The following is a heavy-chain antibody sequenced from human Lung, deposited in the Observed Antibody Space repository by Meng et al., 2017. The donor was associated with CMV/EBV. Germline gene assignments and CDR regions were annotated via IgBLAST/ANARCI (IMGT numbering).Heavy chain of an antibody. CDR2: IIPIFGTA. D-gene: IGHD4-17*01. Sequence: GTFCSYALRWVRQAPGQGLEWMGGIIPIFGTANYAQKFQGRVTITTDESTSTAYMELSSLRSEDTAVYYCARVRSRDYGDFCAHFDYWGQGTLVTLL. J-gene: IGHJ4*02. V-gene: IGHV1-69*05. CDR1: GTFCSYA. CDR3: ARVRSRDYGDFCAHFDY.